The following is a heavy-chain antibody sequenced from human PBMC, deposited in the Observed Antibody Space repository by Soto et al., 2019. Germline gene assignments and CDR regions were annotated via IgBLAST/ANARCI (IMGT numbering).Heavy chain of an antibody. V-gene: IGHV5-10-1*01. CDR1: GYSFAGYW. D-gene: IGHD6-6*01. CDR3: ARTRSFTLGFYYDGMDV. J-gene: IGHJ6*02. CDR2: IDPSDSQT. Sequence: GESLKISCKGSGYSFAGYWITWVRQKPGKGLEWMGRIDPSDSQTYYSPSFRGHVTISATKSITTVFLQWSSLRASDTAMYYCARTRSFTLGFYYDGMDVWGQGTTVTVSS.